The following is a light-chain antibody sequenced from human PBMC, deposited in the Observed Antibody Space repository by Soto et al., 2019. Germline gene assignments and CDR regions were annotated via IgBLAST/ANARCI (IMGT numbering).Light chain of an antibody. CDR2: VGTGGIVG. CDR1: SGYSNYK. V-gene: IGLV9-49*01. Sequence: QALVTQPPSASASLGASVTLTCTLSSGYSNYKVDWYQQRPGKGPRFVMRVGTGGIVGSKGDGIPDRFSVLGSGLNRYLTIKNIQEEDESDYHCGADHGSGSNFLVVFGGGTKLTVL. J-gene: IGLJ2*01. CDR3: GADHGSGSNFLVV.